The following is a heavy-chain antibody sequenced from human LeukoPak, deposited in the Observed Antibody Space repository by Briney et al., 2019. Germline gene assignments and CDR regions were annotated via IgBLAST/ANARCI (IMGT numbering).Heavy chain of an antibody. CDR3: TTDIVVVTATYY. Sequence: GGSLRLSCAASGFTFSNAWMSCVRQAPGKGVEWVGRIKSKTDGGTTDYAAPVKGRFTISRDDSKNTLYLQMNSLKTEDTAVYYCTTDIVVVTATYYWGQGTLVTVSS. CDR1: GFTFSNAW. V-gene: IGHV3-15*01. D-gene: IGHD2-21*02. CDR2: IKSKTDGGTT. J-gene: IGHJ4*02.